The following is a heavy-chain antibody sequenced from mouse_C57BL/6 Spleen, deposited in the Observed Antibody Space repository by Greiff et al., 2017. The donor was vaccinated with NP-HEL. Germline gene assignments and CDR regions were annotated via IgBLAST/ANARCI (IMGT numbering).Heavy chain of an antibody. D-gene: IGHD1-1*01. V-gene: IGHV1-22*01. CDR1: GYTFTDYN. CDR2: INPNNGGT. Sequence: EVKLQESGPELVKPGASVKMSCKASGYTFTDYNMHWVKQSHGKSLEWIGYINPNNGGTSYNQKFKGKATLTVNKSSSTAYMELRSLTSEDSAVYYCARSGYYYGSYAMDYWGQGTSVTVSS. CDR3: ARSGYYYGSYAMDY. J-gene: IGHJ4*01.